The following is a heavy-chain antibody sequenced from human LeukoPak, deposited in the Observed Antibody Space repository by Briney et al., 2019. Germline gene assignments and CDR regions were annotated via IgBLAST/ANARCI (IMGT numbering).Heavy chain of an antibody. V-gene: IGHV4-39*01. CDR1: GGSISSSSYY. CDR3: ARLLGNTLA. CDR2: IYYSGST. Sequence: PSETLSLTCTVSGGSISSSSYYWGWIRQPPGKGLEWIGSIYYSGSTYYNPSLKSRVTISVDTSKNQFSLKLSSVTAADTAVYYCARLLGNTLAWGQGTLVTVSS. D-gene: IGHD2-15*01. J-gene: IGHJ5*02.